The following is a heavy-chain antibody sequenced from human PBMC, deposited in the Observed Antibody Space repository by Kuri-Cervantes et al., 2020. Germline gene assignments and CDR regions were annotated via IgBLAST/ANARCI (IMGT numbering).Heavy chain of an antibody. V-gene: IGHV3-33*08. CDR2: NWNDGSDK. CDR3: ARGARHDSRGGDFDY. Sequence: GRSLKISCAASGFNVSNSYMSWVRQAPGKGLEWVAVNWNDGSDKYSAESVKGRYTISRGNAKNSLFLQMNSLRDDDTAVYYCARGARHDSRGGDFDYWGQGTVVTVSS. D-gene: IGHD3-22*01. J-gene: IGHJ4*02. CDR1: GFNVSNSY.